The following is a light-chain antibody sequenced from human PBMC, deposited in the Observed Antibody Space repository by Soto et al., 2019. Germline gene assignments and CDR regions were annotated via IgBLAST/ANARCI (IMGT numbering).Light chain of an antibody. J-gene: IGLJ1*01. Sequence: QSVLTQPPSAPGTPGQRVTISCSGSSSNIGSNTVNCYQQLPGTAPKLLIYSNTQRPSSVPDRCSGSKSGTSASLAISGLQSGDEADYYCAAWDDSLDGYVFATGTKLTVL. V-gene: IGLV1-44*01. CDR2: SNT. CDR1: SSNIGSNT. CDR3: AAWDDSLDGYV.